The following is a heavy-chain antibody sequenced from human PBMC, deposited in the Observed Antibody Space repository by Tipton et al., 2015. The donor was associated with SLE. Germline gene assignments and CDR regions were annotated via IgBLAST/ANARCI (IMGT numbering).Heavy chain of an antibody. D-gene: IGHD4-17*01. V-gene: IGHV4-59*11. Sequence: TLSLTCTVSGGSISSHYWSWIRQPPGKGLEWIGYIYYSGSTNYNPSLKSRVTISVDTSKNQFSLKLSSVTAADTAVYYCARGATTVTTLDAFDIWGQGTMVTVSS. CDR2: IYYSGST. CDR1: GGSISSHY. J-gene: IGHJ3*02. CDR3: ARGATTVTTLDAFDI.